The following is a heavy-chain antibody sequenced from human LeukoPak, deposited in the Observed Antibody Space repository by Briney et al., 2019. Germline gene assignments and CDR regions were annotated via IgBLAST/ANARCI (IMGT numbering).Heavy chain of an antibody. D-gene: IGHD2-15*01. V-gene: IGHV4-59*08. CDR1: GGSISSYY. CDR2: IYYSGST. J-gene: IGHJ5*02. CDR3: ARLDCSGGSCYQVRVGSSWFDP. Sequence: SETLSLTCTVSGGSISSYYWSWIRQPAGKGLEWIGYIYYSGSTNYNPSLKSRVTISVDTSKNQFSLKLSSVTAADTAVYYCARLDCSGGSCYQVRVGSSWFDPWGQGTLVTVSS.